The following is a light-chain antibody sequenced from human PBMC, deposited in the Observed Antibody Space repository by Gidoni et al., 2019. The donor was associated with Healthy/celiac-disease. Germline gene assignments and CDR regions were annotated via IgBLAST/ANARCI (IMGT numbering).Light chain of an antibody. CDR1: QSISSY. CDR2: AAS. J-gene: IGKJ1*01. CDR3: QQSYSTPPT. V-gene: IGKV1-39*01. Sequence: DSQMTQPPSSLSASVGDRVTITCRASQSISSYLNWYQQKPGKAPKVLIYAASSLQSGVPSRFSGSGSGTDFTLTISSLQPEDFATYYCQQSYSTPPTFGQGTKVEIK.